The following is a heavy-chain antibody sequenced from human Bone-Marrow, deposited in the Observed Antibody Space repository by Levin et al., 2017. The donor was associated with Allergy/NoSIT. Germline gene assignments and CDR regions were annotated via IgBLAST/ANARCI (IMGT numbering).Heavy chain of an antibody. CDR2: ISSSSSFI. CDR3: ARVGSSIAEINV. CDR1: GLTFDTYN. Sequence: GGSLRLSCAASGLTFDTYNMNWVRQAPGKGPEWVSFISSSSSFIYYADSLKGRFTISRADAKKSLYLQMNSLRADDTAVYFCARVGSSIAEINVWGQGTTVIVSS. J-gene: IGHJ6*02. V-gene: IGHV3-21*01. D-gene: IGHD2-15*01.